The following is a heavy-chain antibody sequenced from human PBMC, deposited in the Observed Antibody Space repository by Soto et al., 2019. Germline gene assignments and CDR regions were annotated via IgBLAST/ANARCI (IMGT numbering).Heavy chain of an antibody. CDR1: GGSISSGGYY. CDR2: IYYSGST. J-gene: IGHJ6*03. Sequence: SETLSLTCTVSGGSISSGGYYWSWIRQHPGKGLEWIGYIYYSGSTYYNPSLKSRVTISVDTSKNQFSLKLSSVTAADTAVYYCARDVACSGGSCTPHGPYMDVGGKGTTVNV. CDR3: ARDVACSGGSCTPHGPYMDV. V-gene: IGHV4-31*03. D-gene: IGHD2-15*01.